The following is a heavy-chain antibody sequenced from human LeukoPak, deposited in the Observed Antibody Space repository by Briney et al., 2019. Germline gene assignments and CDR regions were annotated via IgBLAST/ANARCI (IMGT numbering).Heavy chain of an antibody. CDR3: ARLPSH. V-gene: IGHV4-59*08. J-gene: IGHJ4*02. CDR1: GGSVSNYD. CDR2: ISDRGGA. Sequence: SETLSLTCTVSGGSVSNYDWSWIRQPPGKEPEWIGNISDRGGATYNPSLKSRVTMSVDTSKTHFSLKLNSVTAADTAVYYCARLPSHWGQGTLVTVSS.